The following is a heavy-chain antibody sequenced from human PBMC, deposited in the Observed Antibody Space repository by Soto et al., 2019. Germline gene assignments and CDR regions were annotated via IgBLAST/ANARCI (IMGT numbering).Heavy chain of an antibody. CDR2: IFHSGST. D-gene: IGHD3-10*01. V-gene: IGHV4-30-4*01. CDR3: ARDRYYGSGTYYNFYSGMDV. Sequence: SETLSLTCTVSGGSINSGDYYWTWVRQPPGKGLEWIGNIFHSGSTYYTPSLQSRVTISLDTSKNHFSLKLSSVTPADTAVYYCARDRYYGSGTYYNFYSGMDVWGQGTTVTVLL. J-gene: IGHJ6*02. CDR1: GGSINSGDYY.